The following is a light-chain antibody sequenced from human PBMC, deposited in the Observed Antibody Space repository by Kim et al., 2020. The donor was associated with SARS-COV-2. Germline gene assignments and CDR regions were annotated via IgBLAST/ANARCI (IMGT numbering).Light chain of an antibody. CDR1: HTVTNNY. CDR3: HQYGSSPST. V-gene: IGKV3D-20*01. J-gene: IGKJ4*01. CDR2: DAS. Sequence: EIVLRQSPATLSLSPGEGATLSCGASHTVTNNYLAWFQQKPGLAPRLLIYDASSKATGIPDRFSGSGSGTDFTLTISRLEPEDFAVYYCHQYGSSPSTFGGGTKVDIK.